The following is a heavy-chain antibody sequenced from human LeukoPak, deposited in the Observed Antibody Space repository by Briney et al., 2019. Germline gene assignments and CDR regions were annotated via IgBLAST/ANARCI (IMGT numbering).Heavy chain of an antibody. Sequence: SETLSLTCTVSGGSISSYYWSWIRQPAGKGLEWIGHIYSTGSTNYNPSLKSRVTISLDKSKNQLSLKVTSVTAADTAMYYCARDRKAVTGTFDSWGQGSLVTVS. V-gene: IGHV4-4*07. CDR1: GGSISSYY. J-gene: IGHJ4*02. D-gene: IGHD6-19*01. CDR2: IYSTGST. CDR3: ARDRKAVTGTFDS.